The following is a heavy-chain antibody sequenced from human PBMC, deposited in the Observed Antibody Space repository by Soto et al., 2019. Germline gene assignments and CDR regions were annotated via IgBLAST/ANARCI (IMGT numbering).Heavy chain of an antibody. CDR3: TRDRISVDYGNFLYSYCGMDV. CDR1: GFTFGDYA. CDR2: IRSKAYGGTT. J-gene: IGHJ6*02. D-gene: IGHD4-17*01. V-gene: IGHV3-49*03. Sequence: GGSLRLSCTDSGFTFGDYAMSWFRQAPGKGLEWVGFIRSKAYGGTTEYAASVKGRFTISRDDSKSIAYLQMNSLKTEDTAVYYCTRDRISVDYGNFLYSYCGMDVWGQGTSVTVSS.